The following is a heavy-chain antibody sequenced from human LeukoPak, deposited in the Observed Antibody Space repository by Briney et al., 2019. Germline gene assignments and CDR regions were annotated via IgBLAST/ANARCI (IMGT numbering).Heavy chain of an antibody. CDR2: IYYSGST. CDR3: ARVGGWLYYYYGMDV. D-gene: IGHD6-19*01. J-gene: IGHJ6*02. Sequence: SQTLSLTCTVSGGSISSGDYYWSWIRQPPGKGLEWIGYIYYSGSTYYNPSLKSRVTISVDTSKNQFSLKLSSVTAADTAVYYCARVGGWLYYYYGMDVWGQGTTVTVSS. CDR1: GGSISSGDYY. V-gene: IGHV4-30-4*01.